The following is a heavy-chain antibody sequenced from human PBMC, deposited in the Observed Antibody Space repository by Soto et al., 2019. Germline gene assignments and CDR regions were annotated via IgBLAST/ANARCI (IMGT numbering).Heavy chain of an antibody. CDR2: ISGSGGST. D-gene: IGHD5-12*01. CDR1: GFTFSSYA. V-gene: IGHV3-23*01. J-gene: IGHJ4*02. Sequence: PGGSLRLSCAASGFTFSSYAMSWVRQAPGKGLEWVSAISGSGGSTYYADSVKGRFTISRDNSKNKLYLQMNSLRAEDTAVYYCAKYTSGYDYPGFDYWGQGTLVTVSS. CDR3: AKYTSGYDYPGFDY.